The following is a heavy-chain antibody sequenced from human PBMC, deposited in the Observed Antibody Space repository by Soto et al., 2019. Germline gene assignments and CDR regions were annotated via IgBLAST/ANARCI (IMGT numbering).Heavy chain of an antibody. D-gene: IGHD1-1*01. Sequence: LSLTCTVSGGSISSGFYYWGWIRQPPGKGLEYIGSQYYAGSTYYNPSLKSRVTILVDTSKNQFSLKLSSVTAADTAVYFCARGDDFAGNDYFDYWGQGTLVTVSS. CDR2: QYYAGST. CDR1: GGSISSGFYY. J-gene: IGHJ4*02. CDR3: ARGDDFAGNDYFDY. V-gene: IGHV4-39*01.